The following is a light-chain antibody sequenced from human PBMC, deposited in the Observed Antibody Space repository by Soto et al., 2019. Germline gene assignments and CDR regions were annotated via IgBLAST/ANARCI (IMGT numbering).Light chain of an antibody. J-gene: IGLJ3*02. V-gene: IGLV1-44*01. CDR3: AAWDDSLNAGV. CDR2: SNN. Sequence: QSVLTQPPSAAGTAGQRVTISCSGSSSNIGGHTVNWYQQVPGTAPKLLIYSNNQRPSGVPDRFSGSKSGTSASLAISGLQSEDEADYHCAAWDDSLNAGVFGGGTQLTVL. CDR1: SSNIGGHT.